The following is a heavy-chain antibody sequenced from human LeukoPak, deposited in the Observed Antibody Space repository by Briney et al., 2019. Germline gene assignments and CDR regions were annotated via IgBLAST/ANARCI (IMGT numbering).Heavy chain of an antibody. V-gene: IGHV3-48*02. CDR1: TLTFSSYS. CDR3: ARILGFTLDY. Sequence: GGSLRLSCATSTLTFSSYSMNWVRQAPGKGLEWVSYSEYSGTNRYYADSVKGRFTVSRDNAKNTLYLQMSSLRDEDTAVYYCARILGFTLDYWGQGTLVTVSA. CDR2: SEYSGTNR. J-gene: IGHJ4*02.